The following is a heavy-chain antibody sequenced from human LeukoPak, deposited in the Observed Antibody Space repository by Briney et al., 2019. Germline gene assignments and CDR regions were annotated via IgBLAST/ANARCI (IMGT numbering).Heavy chain of an antibody. V-gene: IGHV3-7*01. J-gene: IGHJ6*03. D-gene: IGHD6-19*01. Sequence: PGGSLRLSCAASGFTFSNYWMSWVRQAPGKGPEWVANIKQDGGEKYYVDSVRGRFTISRDNAKSSVYLQMNSLRAEETAVYYCARRGQWSYYYYYMDVWGKGTTVTVSS. CDR2: IKQDGGEK. CDR3: ARRGQWSYYYYYMDV. CDR1: GFTFSNYW.